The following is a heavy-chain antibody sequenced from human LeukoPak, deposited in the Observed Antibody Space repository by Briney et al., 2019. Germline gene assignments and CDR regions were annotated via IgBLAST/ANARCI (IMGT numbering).Heavy chain of an antibody. CDR1: GASIRSGDYY. Sequence: SETLSLTCTVSGASIRSGDYYWSWIRQPPGKGLEWIGYIYDSGSTYHNPSLKSRITISVDTSENRFSLKLSSVTATDTAVYYCARDCSGGSCYGAFDIWGQGTMVTVSS. J-gene: IGHJ3*02. CDR3: ARDCSGGSCYGAFDI. V-gene: IGHV4-30-4*01. D-gene: IGHD2-15*01. CDR2: IYDSGST.